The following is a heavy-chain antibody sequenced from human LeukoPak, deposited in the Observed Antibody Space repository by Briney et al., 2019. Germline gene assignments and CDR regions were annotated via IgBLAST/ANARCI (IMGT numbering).Heavy chain of an antibody. Sequence: GGSLRLSCAASGFTFSSYAMSWVRQAPGKGLEWVSAISGSGGGTYYADSVKGRFTISRDNSNNTVYLQMNSVRVEDTAVYYCARVWFGYFFQWGQGALVTVSS. V-gene: IGHV3-23*01. CDR2: ISGSGGGT. CDR3: ARVWFGYFFQ. D-gene: IGHD3-10*01. CDR1: GFTFSSYA. J-gene: IGHJ4*02.